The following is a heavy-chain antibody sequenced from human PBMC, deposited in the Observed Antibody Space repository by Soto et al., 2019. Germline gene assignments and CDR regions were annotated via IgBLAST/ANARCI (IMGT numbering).Heavy chain of an antibody. Sequence: ASVKVSCKASGYTFTSYAMHWVRQAPGQRLEWMGWINAGNGNTKYSQKFQGRVTITRDTSASTAYMELSSLRSEDTAVYYCARVPSYGYFSYMDVWGKETTVTVSS. CDR2: INAGNGNT. J-gene: IGHJ6*03. CDR3: ARVPSYGYFSYMDV. CDR1: GYTFTSYA. V-gene: IGHV1-3*01. D-gene: IGHD5-18*01.